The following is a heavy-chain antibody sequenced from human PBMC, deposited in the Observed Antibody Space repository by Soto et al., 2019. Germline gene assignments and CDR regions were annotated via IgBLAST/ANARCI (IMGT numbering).Heavy chain of an antibody. CDR2: IWYDGSNK. CDR1: GFTFSSYG. J-gene: IGHJ6*02. D-gene: IGHD3-3*01. V-gene: IGHV3-33*01. Sequence: GGSLRLSCAASGFTFSSYGMHWVRQAPGKGLEWVAVIWYDGSNKYYAESVKGRFTISRDNSKNTLYLQMNSLRAEDTVVYYFARVPTSVGFGVVTYYYGMDVWGQGTTVTVSS. CDR3: ARVPTSVGFGVVTYYYGMDV.